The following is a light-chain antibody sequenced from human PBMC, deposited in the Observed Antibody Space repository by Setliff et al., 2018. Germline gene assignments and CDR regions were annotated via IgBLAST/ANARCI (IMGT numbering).Light chain of an antibody. CDR3: FSYTTSTAWV. V-gene: IGLV2-14*01. CDR2: DVS. Sequence: QSALAQPASVSGSPGQSITISCTGTSSDVGAYNYASWYQQHPGKAPKVMIYDVSNRPSGVSNRFSGSKSGNTASLTISGLQADDEADYYCFSYTTSTAWVFGGGTKVTVL. J-gene: IGLJ3*02. CDR1: SSDVGAYNY.